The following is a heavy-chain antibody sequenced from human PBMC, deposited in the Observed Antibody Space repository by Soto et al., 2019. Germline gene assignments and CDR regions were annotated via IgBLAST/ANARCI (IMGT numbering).Heavy chain of an antibody. V-gene: IGHV1-46*01. CDR3: ARGGHVVVVTAVLVY. D-gene: IGHD2-21*02. CDR2: VNPSGGHT. Sequence: QVQLVQSGAEVKKPGASVKVSCKASGDTFTDYYIHWVRQAPGQGLEWMGTVNPSGGHTTYAQHFLGRMTMSRDTSTSTLYMVLTSLTSEDTAVYYCARGGHVVVVTAVLVYWGQGTLVTVSS. J-gene: IGHJ4*02. CDR1: GDTFTDYY.